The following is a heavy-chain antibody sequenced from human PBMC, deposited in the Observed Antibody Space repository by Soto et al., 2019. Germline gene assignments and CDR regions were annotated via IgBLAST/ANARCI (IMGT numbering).Heavy chain of an antibody. CDR3: EFSTVPN. CDR1: GFTFSSYG. J-gene: IGHJ4*02. Sequence: QVQLVESGGGVVQPGRSLRLSCAASGFTFSSYGMNWVRQAPGKGLEWVAAIWYDGSNKYYADSVKGRFTISRDNSKNTLYLQMNSRRAEYTGLYCWEFSTVPNWGQGTLVTVSS. D-gene: IGHD4-17*01. CDR2: IWYDGSNK. V-gene: IGHV3-33*01.